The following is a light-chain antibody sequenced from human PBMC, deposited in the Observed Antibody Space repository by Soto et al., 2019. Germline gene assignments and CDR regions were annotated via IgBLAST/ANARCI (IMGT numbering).Light chain of an antibody. CDR3: AAWDDSLNGVL. Sequence: QSVLTQPPSASGTPGQRVTISCSGSSSNIGSNTVNWYQQLPGAAPKRLIYSNNQRPSGVPDRFSGSKSGTSASLAISGLQSEDEADYYCAAWDDSLNGVLFGGGTKLT. V-gene: IGLV1-44*01. CDR2: SNN. CDR1: SSNIGSNT. J-gene: IGLJ2*01.